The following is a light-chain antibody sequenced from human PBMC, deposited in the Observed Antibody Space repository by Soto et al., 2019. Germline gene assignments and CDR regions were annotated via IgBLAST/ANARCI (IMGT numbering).Light chain of an antibody. CDR3: QERGRWPPGS. Sequence: EVVLTQSPATLSLSPGETATLSCRASQNVDYNLACFQQKPGQPPTLLIYVASQRDAGIPARFVGSGAGSHFTLTINSLEPDDFAVYYCQERGRWPPGSFGGGTKVEMK. CDR2: VAS. V-gene: IGKV3-11*01. CDR1: QNVDYN. J-gene: IGKJ4*01.